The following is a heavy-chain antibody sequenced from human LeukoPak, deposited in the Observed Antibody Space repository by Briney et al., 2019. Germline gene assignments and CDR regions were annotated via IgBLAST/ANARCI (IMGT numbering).Heavy chain of an antibody. CDR3: AREGASSSFGY. V-gene: IGHV3-30-3*01. CDR1: GFTFSNFA. Sequence: GGSLRLSCAASGFTFSNFAMHWVRQAPGKGLEWVAVISYDGDNEYYADSVKGQFTISRDNSKDRLYLQMNSLRPEDTAMYYCAREGASSSFGYWGQGTLVTVSS. D-gene: IGHD6-13*01. J-gene: IGHJ4*02. CDR2: ISYDGDNE.